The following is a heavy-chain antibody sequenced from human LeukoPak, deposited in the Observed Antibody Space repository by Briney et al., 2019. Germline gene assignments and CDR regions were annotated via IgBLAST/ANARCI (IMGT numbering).Heavy chain of an antibody. CDR1: GNTFTGYY. CDR2: INPNSGGT. CDR3: ARDAMVRGVTIYYYYYMDV. V-gene: IGHV1-2*02. Sequence: ASVKVSCKASGNTFTGYYMHWVRQAPGQGLEWMGWINPNSGGTNYAQKFQGRVTMTRDTSISTAYMELSRLRSDDTAVYYCARDAMVRGVTIYYYYYMDVWGKGTTVTVSS. J-gene: IGHJ6*03. D-gene: IGHD3-10*01.